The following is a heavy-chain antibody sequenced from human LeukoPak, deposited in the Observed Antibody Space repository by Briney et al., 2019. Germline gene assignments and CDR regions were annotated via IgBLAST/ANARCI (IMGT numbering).Heavy chain of an antibody. CDR2: IFYSGST. CDR1: GGSISTSNYY. CDR3: ARRRSGYSSSWYRFYFDY. J-gene: IGHJ4*02. V-gene: IGHV4-39*07. Sequence: SETLSLTCTVSGGSISTSNYYWGWIRQPPGKGLEWIGNIFYSGSTYYSPSLRSRVTISLDTSRNQFSLKLSSVTAADAAVYYCARRRSGYSSSWYRFYFDYWGQGTLVTVSS. D-gene: IGHD6-13*01.